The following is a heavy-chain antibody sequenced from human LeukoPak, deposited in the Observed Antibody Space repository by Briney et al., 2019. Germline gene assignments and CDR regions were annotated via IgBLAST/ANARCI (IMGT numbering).Heavy chain of an antibody. J-gene: IGHJ4*02. CDR3: ARRLRGSGRYSFDY. D-gene: IGHD3-10*01. CDR1: GSTLSSFV. V-gene: IGHV3-30*02. CDR2: IKSDGSQK. Sequence: GGSLPHPCGASGSTLSSFVMHWVRQAPDKGLEWVAFIKSDGSQKYYADSVRGRFTVSRYNSRNTIYLQSNSLRDDDTAVYYCARRLRGSGRYSFDYWGQGTLVTVSS.